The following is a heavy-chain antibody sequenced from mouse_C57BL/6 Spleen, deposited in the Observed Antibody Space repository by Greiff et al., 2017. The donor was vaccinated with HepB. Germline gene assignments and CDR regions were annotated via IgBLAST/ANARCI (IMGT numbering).Heavy chain of an antibody. CDR2: IDPSDSYT. J-gene: IGHJ2*01. D-gene: IGHD4-1*01. CDR3: ARKRNWVLFDY. Sequence: VQLQQPGAELVRPGTSVKLSCKASGYTFTSYWMHWVKQRPGQGLEWIGVIDPSDSYTNYNQKFKGKATLTVDTSSSTAYMQLSSLTSEDSAVYYCARKRNWVLFDYWGQGTTLTVSS. V-gene: IGHV1-59*01. CDR1: GYTFTSYW.